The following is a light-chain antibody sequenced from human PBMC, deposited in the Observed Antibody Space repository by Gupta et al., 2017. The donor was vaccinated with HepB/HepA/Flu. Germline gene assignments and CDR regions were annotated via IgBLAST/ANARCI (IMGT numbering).Light chain of an antibody. CDR3: ASYTSSNSWV. J-gene: IGLJ3*02. V-gene: IGLV2-14*03. CDR2: DVS. CDR1: SSDIGGYNY. Sequence: QSALTQPASVSGSLGQSITISYTGASSDIGGYNYVSWHQQHPGKGPKVIIYDVSNRPSGVSDRFSGSKSGNTASLTISGLQAEDEADYYCASYTSSNSWVFGGGTKLTVL.